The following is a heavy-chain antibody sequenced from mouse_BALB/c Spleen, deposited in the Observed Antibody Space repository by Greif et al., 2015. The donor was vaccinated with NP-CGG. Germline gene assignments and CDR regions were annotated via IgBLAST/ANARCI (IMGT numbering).Heavy chain of an antibody. D-gene: IGHD6-5*01. CDR1: GLTFSNYW. J-gene: IGHJ2*01. CDR2: IRLKSNNYAT. Sequence: EVMLVESGGGLVQPGGSMKLSCVASGLTFSNYWMNWVRQSPEKGLEWVAEIRLKSNNYATHYAESVKGRFTISRDDSKGSVYLQMNNLRAEDTGIYYCTRDMPFDYWGQGTTLTVSS. V-gene: IGHV6-6*02. CDR3: TRDMPFDY.